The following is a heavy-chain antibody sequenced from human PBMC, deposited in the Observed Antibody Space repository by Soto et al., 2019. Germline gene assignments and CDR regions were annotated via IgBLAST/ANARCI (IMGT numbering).Heavy chain of an antibody. Sequence: QLQLQESGPGLVKPSETLSLTCTVSGGSISTSSDYWSWIRQPPGKGLEWIVSIYYTGGRYYNPSLKSRVTISVDTSKNQFSLELTSMTAADAAVYYCARHDVLVLPAAIDRYGMDVWGQGTTVTVSS. CDR3: ARHDVLVLPAAIDRYGMDV. J-gene: IGHJ6*02. V-gene: IGHV4-39*01. D-gene: IGHD2-2*01. CDR2: IYYTGGR. CDR1: GGSISTSSDY.